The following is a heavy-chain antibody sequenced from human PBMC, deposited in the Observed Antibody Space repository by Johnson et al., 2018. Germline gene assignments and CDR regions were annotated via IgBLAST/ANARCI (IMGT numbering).Heavy chain of an antibody. CDR2: TSYDGFNK. V-gene: IGHV3-30*03. Sequence: QVQLVESGGGVVQPGRSLRLSCAASGFIFSSYGMHWVRQAPGKGLEWVAVTSYDGFNKYYADSVKGRFTISRDNSKNTLYLQMNSLRAEDTAVYYCAATDPYYYYDMDVWGKGTTVTVSS. J-gene: IGHJ6*03. D-gene: IGHD4-11*01. CDR1: GFIFSSYG. CDR3: AATDPYYYYDMDV.